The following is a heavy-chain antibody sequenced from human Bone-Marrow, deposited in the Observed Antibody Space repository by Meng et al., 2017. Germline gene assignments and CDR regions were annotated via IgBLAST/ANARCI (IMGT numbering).Heavy chain of an antibody. V-gene: IGHV4-39*07. J-gene: IGHJ6*02. CDR1: GGSISSSSYY. CDR2: IYYSGST. Sequence: SETLSLTCTVSGGSISSSSYYWGWIRQPPGKGLEWIGSIYYSGSTYYNPSLKSRVTISVDTSKNQFSLKLSSVTAADTAVYYCARGLSAMVTAYYYGMDVWGQGTTVTVSS. D-gene: IGHD5-18*01. CDR3: ARGLSAMVTAYYYGMDV.